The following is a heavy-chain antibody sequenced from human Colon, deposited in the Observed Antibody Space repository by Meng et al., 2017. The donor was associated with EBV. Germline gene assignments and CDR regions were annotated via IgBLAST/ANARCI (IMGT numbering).Heavy chain of an antibody. Sequence: QVARQEAGPGRVKPSESLSLTCDVSGGSRSSRNWWSWVRPPPGKGLEWIGEIYHSGSTNYNPSLKSRVTISVDESKNQFSLRLSSVTAADTAVYYCARVGAYCGGDCYHPRWGQGTLVTVSS. V-gene: IGHV4-4*02. J-gene: IGHJ4*02. CDR2: IYHSGST. CDR1: GGSRSSRNW. CDR3: ARVGAYCGGDCYHPR. D-gene: IGHD2-21*02.